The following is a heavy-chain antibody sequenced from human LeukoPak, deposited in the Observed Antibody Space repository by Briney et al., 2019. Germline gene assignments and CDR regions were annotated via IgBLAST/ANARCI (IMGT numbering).Heavy chain of an antibody. CDR1: SGSFNSYY. Sequence: PAETLSLTCTVSSGSFNSYYWGWVRQPPGKGLEWIGRIYNTGATQYNPSLKSRVTMSIDTSTNQFSLNLRSMTAADTAVYYCGRQGYTASYYFLDFWSQGTLVAVS. D-gene: IGHD1-26*01. CDR3: GRQGYTASYYFLDF. CDR2: IYNTGAT. J-gene: IGHJ4*02. V-gene: IGHV4-4*07.